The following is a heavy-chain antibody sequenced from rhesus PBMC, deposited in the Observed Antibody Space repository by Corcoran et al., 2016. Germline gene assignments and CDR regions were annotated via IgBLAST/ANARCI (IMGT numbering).Heavy chain of an antibody. CDR1: GGSVSSRNW. CDR2: ISGRSGST. Sequence: QVQLQESGPGLVKPSETLSLTCAVSGGSVSSRNWWSWIRQPPGKGLEWIGYISGRSGSTYYNPALKSRVTSSTDTSKNQLSLKLSSVTAAGTAVYYCTRLPLWTGYYTADYWGQGVLVTVSS. CDR3: TRLPLWTGYYTADY. J-gene: IGHJ4*01. D-gene: IGHD3-3*01. V-gene: IGHV4-65*01.